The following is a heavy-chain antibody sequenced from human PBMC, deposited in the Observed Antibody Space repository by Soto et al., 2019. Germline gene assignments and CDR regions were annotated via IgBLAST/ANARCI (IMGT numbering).Heavy chain of an antibody. J-gene: IGHJ3*02. CDR3: ATRHTSGRDAFHI. CDR2: INPNSGT. CDR1: GYIFTGYY. V-gene: IGHV1-2*02. D-gene: IGHD6-25*01. Sequence: SVKVSCKASGYIFTGYYIHWVRQAPGQGLEWMGWINPNSGTNYAQNFQGRVIMTRDTSISTAYMELSGLRFDDTAVYYCATRHTSGRDAFHIWGQGTMVTVS.